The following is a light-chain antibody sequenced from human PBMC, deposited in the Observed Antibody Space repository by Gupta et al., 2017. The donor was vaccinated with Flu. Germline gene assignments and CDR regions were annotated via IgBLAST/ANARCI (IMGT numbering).Light chain of an antibody. CDR2: EVN. CDR1: SSDVGAYNY. CDR3: SSYAGDNNLL. Sequence: SVTISCTGTSSDVGAYNYVSWYQQHPGKAHKLIIYEVNKRPAGVPDRLSGSKSGNTASLTVSGLQEEEEADYYCSSYAGDNNLLFGGGTKLTVL. V-gene: IGLV2-8*01. J-gene: IGLJ3*02.